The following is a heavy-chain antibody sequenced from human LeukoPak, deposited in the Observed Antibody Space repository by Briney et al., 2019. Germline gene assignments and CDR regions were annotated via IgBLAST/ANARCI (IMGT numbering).Heavy chain of an antibody. CDR1: GFTFSSYA. Sequence: PGGSLRLSCAASGFTFSSYARSWVRRAPARELQGVSAISGSGGSTYYADSVKGRVTISRDNSKNPLYLQMNSLRAEDTAVYYCATPGGSSWYPWAFDYWGQGTLVTVSS. D-gene: IGHD6-13*01. V-gene: IGHV3-23*01. J-gene: IGHJ4*02. CDR3: ATPGGSSWYPWAFDY. CDR2: ISGSGGST.